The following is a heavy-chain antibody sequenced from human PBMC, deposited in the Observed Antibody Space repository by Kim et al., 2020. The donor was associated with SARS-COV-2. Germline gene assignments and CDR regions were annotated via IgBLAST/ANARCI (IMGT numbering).Heavy chain of an antibody. Sequence: SETLSLTCAVSGGSISSGGYSWSWIRQPPGKGLEWIGYIYHSGSTYYNPSLKSRVTISVDRSKNQFSLKLSSVTAADTAVYYCARGGDYYGSGSPIDYWGQGTLVTVSS. V-gene: IGHV4-30-2*01. J-gene: IGHJ4*02. CDR1: GGSISSGGYS. CDR3: ARGGDYYGSGSPIDY. CDR2: IYHSGST. D-gene: IGHD3-10*01.